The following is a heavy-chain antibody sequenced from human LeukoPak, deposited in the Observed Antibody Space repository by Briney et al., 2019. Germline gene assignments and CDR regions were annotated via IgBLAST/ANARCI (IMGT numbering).Heavy chain of an antibody. J-gene: IGHJ4*02. CDR1: GFTFSSYA. CDR3: AREWGFTGSGSYYNY. V-gene: IGHV3-30*04. Sequence: GGSLRLSCAASGFTFSSYAMHWVRQAPGKGLEWVAVISYDGSNKYYADSVKGRFTISRDNSKNTLYLQMNSLRAEDTAVYYCAREWGFTGSGSYYNYWGQGTLVTVSS. D-gene: IGHD3-10*01. CDR2: ISYDGSNK.